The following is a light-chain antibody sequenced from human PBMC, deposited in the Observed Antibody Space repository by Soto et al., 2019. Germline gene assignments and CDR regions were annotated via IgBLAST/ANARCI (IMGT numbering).Light chain of an antibody. J-gene: IGLJ2*01. CDR2: DVS. CDR1: SSDVGGYNY. V-gene: IGLV2-14*01. Sequence: QSALTQPPSVSGSPGQSITISCTGTSSDVGGYNYVSWYQQHPGKAPKLMIYDVSNRPSGVSDRVSGSESGNTASLTLSGLQAEDEADYYCSSYTSSGGRNVVFGGGTKVTVL. CDR3: SSYTSSGGRNVV.